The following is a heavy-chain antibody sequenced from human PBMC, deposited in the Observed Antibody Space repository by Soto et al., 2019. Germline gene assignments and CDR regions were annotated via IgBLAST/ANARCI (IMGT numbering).Heavy chain of an antibody. J-gene: IGHJ4*02. V-gene: IGHV1-69*13. Sequence: GASVKVSCKASGVTFSSYAISWVRQAPGQGLEWMGGIIPIFGTANYAQKFQGRVTITADESTSTAYMELSSLRSEDPAVYYCARIRYGPPNLYYFDYWGQGTLVTVSS. CDR2: IIPIFGTA. CDR3: ARIRYGPPNLYYFDY. CDR1: GVTFSSYA. D-gene: IGHD3-10*01.